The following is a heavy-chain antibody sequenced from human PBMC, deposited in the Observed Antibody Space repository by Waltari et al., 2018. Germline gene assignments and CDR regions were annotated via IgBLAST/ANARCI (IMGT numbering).Heavy chain of an antibody. J-gene: IGHJ5*02. CDR3: AKDQWFGA. V-gene: IGHV3-74*01. CDR2: INDDGRST. Sequence: EVHLVESGGGLVQPGGSLRLSCAVSGFTFSDDWMHWVGQAPGKGLVWVSRINDDGRSTIYADAMKGRFTFSRDNAKNTLYLQMNSLTVDDTAVYYCAKDQWFGAWGQGTLVTVSS. CDR1: GFTFSDDW.